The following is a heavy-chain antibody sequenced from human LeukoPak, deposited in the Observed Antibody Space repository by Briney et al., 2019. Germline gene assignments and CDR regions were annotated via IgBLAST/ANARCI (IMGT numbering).Heavy chain of an antibody. J-gene: IGHJ4*02. CDR1: GGSISSGDYY. Sequence: SETLSLTCTVSGGSISSGDYYWSWIRQPPGKGLEWIGYIYYSGSTYYNPSLKSRVTISVDTSKNQFSLKLSSVTAADTAVYYCARDAGTYQLSYDYWGQGTLVTVSS. CDR2: IYYSGST. D-gene: IGHD2-2*01. V-gene: IGHV4-30-4*08. CDR3: ARDAGTYQLSYDY.